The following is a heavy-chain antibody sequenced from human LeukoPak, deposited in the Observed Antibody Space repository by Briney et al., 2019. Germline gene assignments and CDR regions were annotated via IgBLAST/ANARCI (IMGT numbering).Heavy chain of an antibody. Sequence: SETLSHTCTVSGGSLTSGGYYWSCISHHPGRGREWLVYIYYSGSTYYNPPLKSRVPISVETSKNQFSLKLSSVTAADTAVYFCARVQDWDLQSLRYFHSWGQGTLVTVSS. D-gene: IGHD1-26*01. CDR3: ARVQDWDLQSLRYFHS. J-gene: IGHJ4*02. CDR1: GGSLTSGGYY. V-gene: IGHV4-31*03. CDR2: IYYSGST.